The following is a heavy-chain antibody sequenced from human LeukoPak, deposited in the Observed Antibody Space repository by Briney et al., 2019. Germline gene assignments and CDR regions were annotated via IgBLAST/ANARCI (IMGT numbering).Heavy chain of an antibody. J-gene: IGHJ4*02. CDR3: ARRGRLYGSGSNFDY. CDR1: GGSFSDYY. Sequence: SETLSLACAVYGGSFSDYYWSWIRQPPGKGLEWIGEINHGGITNYNASLKSRVTISVDRSKNQFSLRLGSVTAADTAVYYCARRGRLYGSGSNFDYWGQGTLVTVSS. CDR2: INHGGIT. D-gene: IGHD3-10*01. V-gene: IGHV4-34*01.